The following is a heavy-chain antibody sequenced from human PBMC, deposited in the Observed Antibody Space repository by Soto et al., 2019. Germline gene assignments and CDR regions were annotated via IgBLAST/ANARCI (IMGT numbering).Heavy chain of an antibody. CDR3: ARGGRWLFDY. V-gene: IGHV4-4*02. CDR1: GGSISTDNW. D-gene: IGHD5-12*01. Sequence: QVQLEESGPGLVKPSGTLSLTCAVSGGSISTDNWWSWVRQPQGKGLEWVGEIYHSGSTNYNPSLKSRLTISIDKSKDQFSLDVRSVTAADTAVYYCARGGRWLFDYWGQGTLVTVSS. J-gene: IGHJ4*02. CDR2: IYHSGST.